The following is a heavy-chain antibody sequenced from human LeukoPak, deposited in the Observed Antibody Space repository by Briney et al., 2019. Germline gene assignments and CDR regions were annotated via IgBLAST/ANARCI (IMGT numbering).Heavy chain of an antibody. V-gene: IGHV4-39*01. Sequence: SETLSLTCTVSGGSISSSSYYWGWIRQPPGKGLEWIGSIYYSGSTYYNPSLKSRVTISVDTSKNQFSLKLSSVTAADTAVYYCARHRNKWDPLDYYYYYMDVWGKGTTVTVSS. CDR3: ARHRNKWDPLDYYYYYMDV. D-gene: IGHD1-26*01. CDR2: IYYSGST. J-gene: IGHJ6*03. CDR1: GGSISSSSYY.